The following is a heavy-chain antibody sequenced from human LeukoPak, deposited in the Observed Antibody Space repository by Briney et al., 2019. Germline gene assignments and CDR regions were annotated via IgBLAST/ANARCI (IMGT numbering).Heavy chain of an antibody. J-gene: IGHJ6*03. V-gene: IGHV4-59*01. CDR3: AREIVVVPAAIPGYYYMDV. CDR2: IYYSGST. D-gene: IGHD2-2*01. Sequence: KPSETLSLTCSVSGGSISSYYWSWIRQPPGKGLEWIGYIYYSGSTNYNPSLKSRVTISVDTSKNQFSLKLSSVTAADTAVYYCAREIVVVPAAIPGYYYMDVWGKGTTVTVSS. CDR1: GGSISSYY.